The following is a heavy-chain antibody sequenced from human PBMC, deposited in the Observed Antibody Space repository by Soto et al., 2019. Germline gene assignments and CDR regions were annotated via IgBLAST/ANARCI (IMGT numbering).Heavy chain of an antibody. CDR2: ISGSGGST. J-gene: IGHJ4*02. CDR3: AKGPQGYYDSSGYYYGPDY. D-gene: IGHD3-22*01. CDR1: GFTFSSYA. Sequence: LRLSCAASGFTFSSYAMSWVRQAPGKGLEWVSAISGSGGSTYYADSVKGRFTISRDNSKNTLYLQMNSLRAEDTAVYYCAKGPQGYYDSSGYYYGPDYWGQGTPVTVSS. V-gene: IGHV3-23*01.